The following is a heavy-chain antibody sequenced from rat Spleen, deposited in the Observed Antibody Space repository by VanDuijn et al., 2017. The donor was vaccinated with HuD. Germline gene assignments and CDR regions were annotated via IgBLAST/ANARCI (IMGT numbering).Heavy chain of an antibody. Sequence: EVQLQESGPGLVKPSQSLSLTCSVTGYSITSNYWGWIRKFPGNKMEWMGYIDFSGSTGYNLSLKARISITRDLSKNQFFLQLNSVSTEETAIYYCARYRDTYGHVGIFDYWGQGVRVTVSP. J-gene: IGHJ2*01. V-gene: IGHV3-1*01. CDR1: GYSITSNY. CDR3: ARYRDTYGHVGIFDY. D-gene: IGHD2-5*01. CDR2: IDFSGST.